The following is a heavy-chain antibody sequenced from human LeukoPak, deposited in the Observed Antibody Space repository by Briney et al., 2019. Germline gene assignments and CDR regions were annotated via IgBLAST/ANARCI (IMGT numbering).Heavy chain of an antibody. CDR2: ISAYNGNT. V-gene: IGHV1-18*01. D-gene: IGHD3-3*01. CDR1: GYTFTSYG. Sequence: ASVKVSCKASGYTFTSYGISWVRQAPGQGLEWMGWISAYNGNTNYAQKLQGRVTMTTDTSTSTAYMELRSLRSEDTAVYYCATVDDFWSGFRKTTNFDYWGQGTLVTVSS. CDR3: ATVDDFWSGFRKTTNFDY. J-gene: IGHJ4*02.